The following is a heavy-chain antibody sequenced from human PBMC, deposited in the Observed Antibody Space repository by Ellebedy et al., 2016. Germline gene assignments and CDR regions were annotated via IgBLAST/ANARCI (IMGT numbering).Heavy chain of an antibody. Sequence: SETLSLXXAVYGGSFSGYYWSWIRQPPGKGLEWIGEINHSGSTNYNPSLKSRVTISVDTSKNQFSLKLSSVTAADTAVYYCARDPSETYYGVRYNWFDPWGQGTLVTVSS. J-gene: IGHJ5*02. CDR2: INHSGST. D-gene: IGHD3-10*01. V-gene: IGHV4-34*01. CDR3: ARDPSETYYGVRYNWFDP. CDR1: GGSFSGYY.